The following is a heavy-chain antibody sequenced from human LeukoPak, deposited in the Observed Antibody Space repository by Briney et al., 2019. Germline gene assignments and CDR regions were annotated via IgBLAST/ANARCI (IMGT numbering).Heavy chain of an antibody. CDR2: IYYSGST. CDR3: AREIWFGDHTSYYYYMDV. Sequence: PSETLSLTCTVSGGSISSYYWSWIRQPPGKGLEWIGYIYYSGSTNYNPSLKSRVTISVDTSKNQFSLKLSSVTAADTAVYYCAREIWFGDHTSYYYYMDVWGKGTTVTISS. D-gene: IGHD3-10*01. J-gene: IGHJ6*03. V-gene: IGHV4-59*12. CDR1: GGSISSYY.